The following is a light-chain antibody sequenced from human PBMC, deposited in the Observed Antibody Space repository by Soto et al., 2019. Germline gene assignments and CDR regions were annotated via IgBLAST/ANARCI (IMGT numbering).Light chain of an antibody. CDR2: DAS. Sequence: EIVLTQSPATLSLSPGERATLSCRASQSVSSYLGWYQQKPGQAPRLLIYDASNRATGIPARFSGSGSGTDFTLNISSLEPEDFAVYFCLQRSNWPLTFGGGNKVEIK. CDR1: QSVSSY. V-gene: IGKV3-11*01. J-gene: IGKJ4*01. CDR3: LQRSNWPLT.